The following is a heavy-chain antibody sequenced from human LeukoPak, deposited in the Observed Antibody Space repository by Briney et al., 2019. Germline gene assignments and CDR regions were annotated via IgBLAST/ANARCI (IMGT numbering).Heavy chain of an antibody. J-gene: IGHJ4*02. Sequence: GGSLRLSCAASGLTFSTHAMIWVWVRQAPGKGLEWISYITSSSSSTYYADSVKGRFTISRDNAKNSLYLQMNSLRAEDTAVYYCARVIGSYGDSAYWGQGTLVTVSS. CDR3: ARVIGSYGDSAY. CDR1: GLTFSTHA. V-gene: IGHV3-48*04. CDR2: ITSSSSST. D-gene: IGHD4-17*01.